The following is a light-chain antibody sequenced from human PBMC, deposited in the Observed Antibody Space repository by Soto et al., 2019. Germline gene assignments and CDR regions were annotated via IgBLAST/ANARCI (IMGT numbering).Light chain of an antibody. V-gene: IGLV3-21*02. CDR1: NIGSKS. J-gene: IGLJ3*02. Sequence: SYELTQPPSVSVAPGQTARITCGGNNIGSKSVHWYQQKPGQAPVLVVYDDSDRPSGSPERFSGSNSGNTATLTISSVEAGDEADYYFQVWESSSDHRVFGGATKLTVL. CDR2: DDS. CDR3: QVWESSSDHRV.